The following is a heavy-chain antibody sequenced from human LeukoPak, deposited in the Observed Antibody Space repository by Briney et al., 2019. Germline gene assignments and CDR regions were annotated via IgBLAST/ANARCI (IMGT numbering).Heavy chain of an antibody. J-gene: IGHJ4*02. CDR2: INPNSGGT. D-gene: IGHD2-2*01. V-gene: IGHV1-2*02. CDR1: GYTFTGYY. CDR3: ARDICRSTSCHIDY. Sequence: ASVKVSCKASGYTFTGYYMHWVRQAPGQGLEWMGWINPNSGGTNYAQKFQGRVTMTRDTSISTAYMELSRLRSDDTAVYYCARDICRSTSCHIDYWGQGTLVTVSS.